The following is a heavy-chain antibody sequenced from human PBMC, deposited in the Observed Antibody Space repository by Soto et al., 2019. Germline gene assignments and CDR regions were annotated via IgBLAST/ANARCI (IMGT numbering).Heavy chain of an antibody. V-gene: IGHV1-46*01. Sequence: ASVKVSCKAPRDTFTSYYINWVRQAPGQGLEWMGVINPHGGSTAYAQKFKGRVTLTRDTSASTVYMEVSSLTSEDTAMYYCARSSGGNFGIIIVGTNWFAPWGQRTLVTVSS. CDR3: ARSSGGNFGIIIVGTNWFAP. J-gene: IGHJ5*02. CDR2: INPHGGST. CDR1: RDTFTSYY. D-gene: IGHD1-26*01.